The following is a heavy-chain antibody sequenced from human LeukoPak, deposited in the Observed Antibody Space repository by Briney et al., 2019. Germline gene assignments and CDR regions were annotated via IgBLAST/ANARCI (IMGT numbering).Heavy chain of an antibody. V-gene: IGHV3-33*01. Sequence: PGGSLRLSCAASGFTFSSYGMHWVRQAPGKGLEGVAVIWYDGSNKYYADSVKGRFTISRDNSKNTLYLQMNSLRAEDTAVYYCAREYYDILTGYYGGSNPFDYWGQGTLVTVSS. CDR1: GFTFSSYG. CDR2: IWYDGSNK. D-gene: IGHD3-9*01. J-gene: IGHJ4*02. CDR3: AREYYDILTGYYGGSNPFDY.